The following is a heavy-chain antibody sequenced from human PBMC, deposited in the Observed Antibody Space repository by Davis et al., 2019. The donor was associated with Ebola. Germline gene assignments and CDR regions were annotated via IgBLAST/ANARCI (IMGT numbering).Heavy chain of an antibody. CDR2: ISAYNGNT. CDR1: GYTFTSYG. J-gene: IGHJ4*02. D-gene: IGHD6-13*01. Sequence: GESLKISCAASGYTFTSYGISWVRQAPGQGLEWMGWISAYNGNTNYAQKLQGRVTMTTDTSTSTAYMELRSLRSDDTAVYYCARDIGVAAAGLWGQGTLVTVSS. V-gene: IGHV1-18*04. CDR3: ARDIGVAAAGL.